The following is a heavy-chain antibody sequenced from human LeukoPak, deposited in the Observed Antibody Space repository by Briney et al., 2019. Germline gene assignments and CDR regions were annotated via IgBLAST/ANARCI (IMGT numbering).Heavy chain of an antibody. CDR2: ISWNSGSI. J-gene: IGHJ4*02. D-gene: IGHD3/OR15-3a*01. CDR1: GFTFSSYS. Sequence: PGGSLRLSCAASGFTFSSYSMNWVRQAPGKRLEWVSGISWNSGSIGYADSVKGRFTISRDNAKNSLYLQMNSLRAEDTALYYCASEDFFYWGQGTLVTVSS. V-gene: IGHV3-9*01. CDR3: ASEDFFY.